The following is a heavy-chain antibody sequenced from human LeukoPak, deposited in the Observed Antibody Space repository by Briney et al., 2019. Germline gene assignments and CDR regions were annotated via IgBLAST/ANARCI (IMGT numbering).Heavy chain of an antibody. Sequence: GGSLRLSCAASGFAFSDYWMHWVRQAPGKGPVWVSRIISDGSGSTYADSVKGRFTISRDNAKNSLYLQMNSLRAEDTAVYYCARDRWELLSNSYHYCGLDVWGQGTTVTVSS. D-gene: IGHD2-15*01. V-gene: IGHV3-74*01. J-gene: IGHJ6*02. CDR1: GFAFSDYW. CDR2: IISDGSGS. CDR3: ARDRWELLSNSYHYCGLDV.